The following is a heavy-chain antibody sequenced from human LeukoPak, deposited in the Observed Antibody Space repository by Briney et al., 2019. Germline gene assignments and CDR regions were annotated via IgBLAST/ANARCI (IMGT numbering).Heavy chain of an antibody. CDR2: ISTNGGST. CDR3: VLGSSGFLAPGYFDS. CDR1: AFTFSSYA. Sequence: GGSLRLSCSASAFTFSSYAMHWVRQAPGKGLQYVSGISTNGGSTYYADSVKGRFSISRDNSKNTLYLQMSSLRAEDTAVHYCVLGSSGFLAPGYFDSWGQGTLVTVSS. J-gene: IGHJ4*02. V-gene: IGHV3-64D*09. D-gene: IGHD3-22*01.